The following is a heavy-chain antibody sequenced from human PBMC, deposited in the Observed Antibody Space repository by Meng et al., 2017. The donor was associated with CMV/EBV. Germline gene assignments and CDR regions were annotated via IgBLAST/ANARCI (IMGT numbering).Heavy chain of an antibody. CDR2: ISYDGSNK. CDR1: GFTFSSYA. Sequence: GESLKISCAASGFTFSSYAMHWVRQAPGKGLEWVAVISYDGSNKYYADSVKGRFTISRDNSKNTLYLQMNSLRAEDTAVYYCARDQGYWGQGTRVTVSS. CDR3: ARDQGY. J-gene: IGHJ4*02. V-gene: IGHV3-30-3*01.